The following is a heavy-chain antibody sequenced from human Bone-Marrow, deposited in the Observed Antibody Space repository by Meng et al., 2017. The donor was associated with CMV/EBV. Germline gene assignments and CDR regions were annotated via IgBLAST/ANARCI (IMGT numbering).Heavy chain of an antibody. CDR2: ISAYNGNT. CDR1: GYTFTSYG. CDR3: ARDRGYGDYFDY. D-gene: IGHD4-17*01. V-gene: IGHV1-18*01. Sequence: ASVKVSCKASGYTFTSYGISWGRQAPGQGLEWMGWISAYNGNTNYAQKLQGRVIMTTDTSTSTAYMELRSLRSDDTAVYYCARDRGYGDYFDYWGQGTLVTVSS. J-gene: IGHJ4*02.